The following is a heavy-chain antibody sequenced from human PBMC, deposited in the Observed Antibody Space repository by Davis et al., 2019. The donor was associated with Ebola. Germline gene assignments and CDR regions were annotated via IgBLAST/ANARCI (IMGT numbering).Heavy chain of an antibody. J-gene: IGHJ6*04. CDR1: GYTFTGNY. V-gene: IGHV1-18*04. CDR3: AREKALELRWDYYYYGMDV. Sequence: AASVKVSCKASGYTFTGNYIQWVRQAPGQGLEWMGWINPHNGNTNYAQNVQGRVTMTTDTSTSTAYMEVGGLRSDDTAVYYCAREKALELRWDYYYYGMDVWGKGTTVTVSS. CDR2: INPHNGNT. D-gene: IGHD1-7*01.